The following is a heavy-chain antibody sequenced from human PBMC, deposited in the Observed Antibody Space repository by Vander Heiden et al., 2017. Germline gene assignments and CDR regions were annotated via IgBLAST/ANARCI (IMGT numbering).Heavy chain of an antibody. CDR3: AKDSRYYDSSGTLDY. J-gene: IGHJ4*02. D-gene: IGHD3-22*01. Sequence: EVQLVESGGGLVQPGRSLRLSCAASGFTFEDYAMHWVRQAPGKGLEWVSGISWNSGSIGYADSVKGRFTISRDNAKNSLYLQMNSLRAEDTALYYCAKDSRYYDSSGTLDYWGQGTLVTVSS. V-gene: IGHV3-9*01. CDR1: GFTFEDYA. CDR2: ISWNSGSI.